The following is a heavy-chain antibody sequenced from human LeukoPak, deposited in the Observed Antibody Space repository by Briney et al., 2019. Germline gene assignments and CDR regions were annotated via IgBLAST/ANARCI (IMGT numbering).Heavy chain of an antibody. CDR3: GKEGGA. Sequence: GGSLRLSCAAPGVRFSDFTMTWGRQAPGKGPEWVSAIGGRGGSTYYADSLGGRFTISRDNSKDMLYLQMNSLKVEDTATYYCGKEGGAWGQGTKVTVSS. CDR1: GVRFSDFT. J-gene: IGHJ5*02. V-gene: IGHV3-23*01. CDR2: IGGRGGST. D-gene: IGHD3-16*01.